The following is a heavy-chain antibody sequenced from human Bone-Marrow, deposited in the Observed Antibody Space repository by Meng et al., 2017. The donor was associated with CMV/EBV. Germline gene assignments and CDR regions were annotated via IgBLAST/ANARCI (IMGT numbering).Heavy chain of an antibody. D-gene: IGHD3-22*01. CDR3: ARGSTSVTMIVVVFTAASLAYDS. V-gene: IGHV4-39*07. Sequence: SETLSLTCTVSGGPISSSTYFWGWIRQPPGKGLEWIGSIYYSGTTYYNPSLKSRVTISVDTSKNQFSLKLSSVTAADTAVYYCARGSTSVTMIVVVFTAASLAYDSWGQGTLVTVSS. CDR2: IYYSGTT. CDR1: GGPISSSTYF. J-gene: IGHJ4*02.